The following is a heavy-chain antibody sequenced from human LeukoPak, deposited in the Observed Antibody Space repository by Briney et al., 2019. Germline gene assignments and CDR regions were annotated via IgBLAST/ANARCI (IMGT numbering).Heavy chain of an antibody. CDR1: GYKFPTYW. Sequence: GGSLQISCKGSGYKFPTYWIAWVRQMPGKGLGWMGIIYPDDSDTKYSPSFQGQVSFSADQPNTTVYLQWSSLKASDTAMYYCAKWGIAAAGTLGMDVWGQGTTVTVSS. D-gene: IGHD6-13*01. CDR3: AKWGIAAAGTLGMDV. CDR2: IYPDDSDT. V-gene: IGHV5-51*04. J-gene: IGHJ6*02.